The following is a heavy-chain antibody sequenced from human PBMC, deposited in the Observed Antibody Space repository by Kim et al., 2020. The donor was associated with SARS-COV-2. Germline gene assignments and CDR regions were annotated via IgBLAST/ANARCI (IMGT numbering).Heavy chain of an antibody. J-gene: IGHJ5*02. V-gene: IGHV4-39*01. D-gene: IGHD3-16*01. CDR1: GGSISSSSYY. CDR3: ARLKDWGCPDP. Sequence: SETLSLTCTVSGGSISSSSYYWGWIRQPPGKGLEWIGSIYYSGSTYYNPSLKSRVTISVDTSKNQFSLKLSSVTAADTAVYYCARLKDWGCPDPWGQGTLVTVSS. CDR2: IYYSGST.